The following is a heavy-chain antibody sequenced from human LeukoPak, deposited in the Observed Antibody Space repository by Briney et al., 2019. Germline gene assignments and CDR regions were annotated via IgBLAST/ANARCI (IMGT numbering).Heavy chain of an antibody. V-gene: IGHV3-23*01. CDR2: ISGSGSNT. CDR3: ARELKIEALATVGFDI. Sequence: GRSLRLSCAASGFTFSSYAISWVRQAPGKGLEWVSAISGSGSNTYYPGSVKGRFTISRDNSRNTLYLQMNSLRAEDTAVYYCARELKIEALATVGFDIWGQGTLVTVSS. D-gene: IGHD1-26*01. CDR1: GFTFSSYA. J-gene: IGHJ3*02.